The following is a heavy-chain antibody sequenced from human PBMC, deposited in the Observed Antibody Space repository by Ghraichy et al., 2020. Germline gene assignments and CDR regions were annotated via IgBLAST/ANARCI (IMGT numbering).Heavy chain of an antibody. V-gene: IGHV3-23*01. Sequence: GESLNISCAASGFTFSSYAMSWVRQAPGKGLEWVSAISGSGGSTYYADSVKGRFTISRDNSKNTLYLQMNSLRAEDTAVYYCAKAGMGGGYDFWSHDYWGQGTLVTVSS. CDR3: AKAGMGGGYDFWSHDY. CDR1: GFTFSSYA. D-gene: IGHD3-3*01. CDR2: ISGSGGST. J-gene: IGHJ4*02.